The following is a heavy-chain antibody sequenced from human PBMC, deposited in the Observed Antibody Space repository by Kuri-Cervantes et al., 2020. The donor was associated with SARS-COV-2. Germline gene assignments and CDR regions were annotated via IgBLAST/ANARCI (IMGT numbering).Heavy chain of an antibody. Sequence: LSLTCAASGFTFSSYSMNWVRQAPGKGLEWVSSISSSSSYIYYADSVKGRFTISRDNAKNSLYLQMNSLRAEDTAVYYCARWRDIVVVPAARKADAFDIWGQGTMVTVSS. V-gene: IGHV3-21*01. D-gene: IGHD2-2*01. CDR3: ARWRDIVVVPAARKADAFDI. J-gene: IGHJ3*02. CDR1: GFTFSSYS. CDR2: ISSSSSYI.